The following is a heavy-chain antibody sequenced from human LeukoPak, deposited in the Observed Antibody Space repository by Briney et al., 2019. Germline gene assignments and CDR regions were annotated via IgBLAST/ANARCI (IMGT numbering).Heavy chain of an antibody. CDR3: AREMYSGMYNDAFDI. CDR1: GFTFSTYA. CDR2: LSGNGNTI. Sequence: GGSLRLSCAASGFTFSTYAMSWVRQAPGKGLECVSALSGNGNTIYYADSVKGRFTISRDNSKNTLYLQMNNLRAEDTAMYYCAREMYSGMYNDAFDIWGQGTKVTVSS. J-gene: IGHJ3*02. V-gene: IGHV3-23*01. D-gene: IGHD1-26*01.